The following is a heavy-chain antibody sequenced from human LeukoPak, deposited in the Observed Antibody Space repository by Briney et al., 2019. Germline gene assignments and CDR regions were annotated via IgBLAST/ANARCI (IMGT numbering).Heavy chain of an antibody. CDR1: GFTFSNAW. V-gene: IGHV3-15*01. Sequence: GSLRLSCAASGFTFSNAWMSWVRQAPGKGLEWVSRIKSKTDGGTTHYAAPVKGRFTISRDDSKDTLYLQMNSLKTEDTAVYYCSTDILETNWGGYWGQGTLVTVSS. D-gene: IGHD7-27*01. J-gene: IGHJ4*02. CDR2: IKSKTDGGTT. CDR3: STDILETNWGGY.